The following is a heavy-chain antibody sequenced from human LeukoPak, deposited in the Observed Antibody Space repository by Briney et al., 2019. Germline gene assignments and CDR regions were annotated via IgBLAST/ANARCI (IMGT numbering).Heavy chain of an antibody. D-gene: IGHD3-16*01. CDR3: ARAGGYYGYIDY. CDR2: IYYSGST. CDR1: GGSISSYY. Sequence: SETLSLTCTVSGGSISSYYWSWIRQPPGKGLEWIGYIYYSGSTNYNPSLKSRVTISVDTSKNQFSLKLSSVTAADTAVYYWARAGGYYGYIDYCVPATIVTVYS. V-gene: IGHV4-59*01. J-gene: IGHJ4*02.